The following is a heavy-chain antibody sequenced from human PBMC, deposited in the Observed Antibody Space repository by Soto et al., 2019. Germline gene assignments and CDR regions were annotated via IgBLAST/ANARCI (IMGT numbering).Heavy chain of an antibody. D-gene: IGHD4-17*01. J-gene: IGHJ3*02. CDR1: GGSISSYY. V-gene: IGHV4-59*01. Sequence: SETLSLTCTVSGGSISSYYWSWIRQPPGKGLEWIGYIFYSGSTNYNPSLKSRVTISVDTSKNQFSLKLSSVTAADTAVYYCARRYGSAFDIWGHGTMVPVSS. CDR3: ARRYGSAFDI. CDR2: IFYSGST.